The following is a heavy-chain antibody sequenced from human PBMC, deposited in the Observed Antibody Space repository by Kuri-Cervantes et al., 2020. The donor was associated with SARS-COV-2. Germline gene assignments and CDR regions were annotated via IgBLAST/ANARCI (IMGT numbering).Heavy chain of an antibody. J-gene: IGHJ4*02. CDR1: GGSFSGYY. CDR3: TRRYDSSGYSDY. D-gene: IGHD3-22*01. CDR2: INHSGST. Sequence: SQTLSLTCAVYGGSFSGYYWSWIRQPPGKGLEWIGEINHSGSTNYNPSLKSRVTISVDTSKNQFSLKLSSVTAADTAVYYCTRRYDSSGYSDYWGQGTLVTVSS. V-gene: IGHV4-34*01.